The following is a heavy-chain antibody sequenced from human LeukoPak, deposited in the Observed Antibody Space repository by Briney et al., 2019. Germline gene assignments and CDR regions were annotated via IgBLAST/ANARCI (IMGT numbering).Heavy chain of an antibody. D-gene: IGHD6-19*01. CDR3: AREDTVAFPA. CDR2: ISSSSSYI. CDR1: GFTFSGYD. V-gene: IGHV3-21*01. J-gene: IGHJ5*02. Sequence: GGSLRLSCAASGFTFSGYDMNWVRQAPGKGLEWVSSISSSSSYIYYADSVKGRFTISRDNAKNSLYLQMNSLRAEDTAVYYCAREDTVAFPAWGQGTLVTVSS.